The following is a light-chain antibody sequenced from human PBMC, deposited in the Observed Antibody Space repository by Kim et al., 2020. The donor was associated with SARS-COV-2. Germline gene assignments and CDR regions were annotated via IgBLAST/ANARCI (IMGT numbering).Light chain of an antibody. CDR3: QTYDSSLSGWV. J-gene: IGLJ3*02. CDR1: SCNIGEGYD. CDR2: GNS. Sequence: RLTGSGSGSSCNIGEGYDVDWDQQLPETAHKRLIYGNSNRPSGVPDRFSGSKSGTSACLDITGLQAENEADDYSQTYDSSLSGWVFGGGTQLTVL. V-gene: IGLV1-40*01.